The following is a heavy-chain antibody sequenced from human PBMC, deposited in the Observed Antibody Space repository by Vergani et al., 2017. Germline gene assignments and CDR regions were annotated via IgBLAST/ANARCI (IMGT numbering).Heavy chain of an antibody. CDR2: ISWNSGAV. J-gene: IGHJ6*03. V-gene: IGHV3-9*01. CDR3: AKRGSNMDV. CDR1: GITFWKFG. Sequence: EVDLVESGGGLAQPGGSLRLSCEASGITFWKFGMHWVRQGPGKGLEWVSGISWNSGAVDYADSVRGRFTISRDNSKNTLYLQMNSLRAEDTAVYYCAKRGSNMDVWGKGTTVTVSS.